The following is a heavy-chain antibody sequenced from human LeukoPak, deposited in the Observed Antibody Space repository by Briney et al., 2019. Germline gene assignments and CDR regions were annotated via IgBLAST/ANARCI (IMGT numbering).Heavy chain of an antibody. J-gene: IGHJ6*03. Sequence: GGSLRLSCAASGFTFSSYSMNWVRQAPGKGLEWVSSISSSSSYIYYADSVKGRFTISRDNAKNSLYLQMNSLRAEDTAVYYCAKDRIAATRNYYYYYMDVWGKGTTVTISS. D-gene: IGHD2-15*01. V-gene: IGHV3-21*01. CDR1: GFTFSSYS. CDR2: ISSSSSYI. CDR3: AKDRIAATRNYYYYYMDV.